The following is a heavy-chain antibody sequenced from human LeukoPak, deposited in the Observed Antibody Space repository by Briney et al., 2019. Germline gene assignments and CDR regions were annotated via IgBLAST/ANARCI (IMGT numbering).Heavy chain of an antibody. CDR2: ISYDGSNK. Sequence: PGRSLRLSCAASGFTFSSYGMHWVRQAPGKGLEWVAVISYDGSNKYYADSVKGRFTISRDNSKNTLYLQMNSLRAEDTAVYYCAKDQDYGDYSFDYWGQGTLVTASS. CDR3: AKDQDYGDYSFDY. CDR1: GFTFSSYG. V-gene: IGHV3-30*18. J-gene: IGHJ4*02. D-gene: IGHD4-17*01.